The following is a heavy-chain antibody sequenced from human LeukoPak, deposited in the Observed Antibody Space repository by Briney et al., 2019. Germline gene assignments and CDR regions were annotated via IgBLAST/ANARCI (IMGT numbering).Heavy chain of an antibody. CDR2: ISSDGKST. CDR3: ARDPMADFDY. CDR1: GFTFSTYA. V-gene: IGHV3-30*04. J-gene: IGHJ4*02. Sequence: GGSLRLSCAASGFTFSTYAFHWVRQAPGTGLEWVAVISSDGKSTIYADSVKGRFTISRDNSKNTLSLQMSSLRTEDTAVYYCARDPMADFDYWGQGALVTVSS. D-gene: IGHD2-8*01.